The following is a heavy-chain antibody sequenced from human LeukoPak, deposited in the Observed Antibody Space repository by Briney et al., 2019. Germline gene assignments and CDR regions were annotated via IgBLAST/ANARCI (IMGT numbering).Heavy chain of an antibody. V-gene: IGHV4-39*01. D-gene: IGHD6-13*01. J-gene: IGHJ5*02. CDR1: GGSISSSTYY. CDR3: ARQAYSSNLGWFDP. Sequence: SETLSLTCSVSGGSISSSTYYWGWIRQPPGKGLEWIGNIYNSGSTYYNPSLKSRVTISVDTSKNQFSLKLRSVTAAHTAVYYCARQAYSSNLGWFDPWGQGTLVTVSS. CDR2: IYNSGST.